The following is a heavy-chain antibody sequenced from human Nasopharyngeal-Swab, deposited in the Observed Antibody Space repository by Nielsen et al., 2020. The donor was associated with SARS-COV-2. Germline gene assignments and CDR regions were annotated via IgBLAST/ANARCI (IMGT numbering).Heavy chain of an antibody. CDR3: AKGGVSVYGDSYYFDF. D-gene: IGHD4-17*01. CDR2: IRGSGSGT. Sequence: GESLKISCAASGFTFDTFGMTWVRQAPGEGLEWVSRIRGSGSGTYYADSVKGRFTISRDNSKNTLYLQMNSLRADDTAVYYCAKGGVSVYGDSYYFDFWGQGTLVTVSS. V-gene: IGHV3-23*01. CDR1: GFTFDTFG. J-gene: IGHJ4*02.